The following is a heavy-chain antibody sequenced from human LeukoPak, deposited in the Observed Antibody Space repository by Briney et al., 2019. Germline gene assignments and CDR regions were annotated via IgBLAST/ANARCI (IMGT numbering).Heavy chain of an antibody. J-gene: IGHJ4*02. CDR1: GGSISSYY. Sequence: SETLSLTCTVSGGSISSYYWSWIRQPPGKGLEWIGYIYDSGSTNYNPSLKSRVTISVDTSKKQFSLKLSSVTAADTAVYYCAGLAYSSGWYFHFDYWGQGTLVTVSS. D-gene: IGHD6-19*01. CDR3: AGLAYSSGWYFHFDY. CDR2: IYDSGST. V-gene: IGHV4-59*08.